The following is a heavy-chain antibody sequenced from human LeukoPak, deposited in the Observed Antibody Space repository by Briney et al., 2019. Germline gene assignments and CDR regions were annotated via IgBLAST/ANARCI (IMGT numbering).Heavy chain of an antibody. V-gene: IGHV1-2*02. J-gene: IGHJ4*02. CDR3: ARGQDYGDFYYFDY. CDR1: GYTFTGYY. Sequence: ASVKVSCKASGYTFTGYYMHWVRQAPGQGLEWMGWINPNSGGTNYAQKFQGRVTMTRDKSIRTAYMELSRLTSDDTAVYYCARGQDYGDFYYFDYWGQGTLVTVSS. D-gene: IGHD4-17*01. CDR2: INPNSGGT.